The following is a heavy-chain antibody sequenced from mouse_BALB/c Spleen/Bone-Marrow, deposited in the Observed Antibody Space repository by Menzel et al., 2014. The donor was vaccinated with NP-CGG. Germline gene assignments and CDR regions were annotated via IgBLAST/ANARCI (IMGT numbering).Heavy chain of an antibody. Sequence: EVQLQESVTVLSRPGASVKMSCKASGYSFSTYWMHWVKQGPGQGLEWIGAIYPENSDSSYNQKFEGKAKLTAVTSASTAYMELISLTHEDSAVYYCTRRGSSAFPYWGQGTLVTVSA. V-gene: IGHV1-5*01. CDR1: GYSFSTYW. CDR3: TRRGSSAFPY. J-gene: IGHJ3*01. CDR2: IYPENSDS. D-gene: IGHD1-1*01.